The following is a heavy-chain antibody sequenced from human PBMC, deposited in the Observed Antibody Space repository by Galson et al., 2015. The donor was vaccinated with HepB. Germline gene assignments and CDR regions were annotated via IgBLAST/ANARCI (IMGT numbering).Heavy chain of an antibody. J-gene: IGHJ6*02. CDR3: ASLGGIAVAGNYNGMDV. Sequence: SLRLSCAASGFTFSSYSMNWVRQAPGKGLEWVSSISSSSSYIYYADSVKGRFTISRDNAKNSLYLQMNSLRAEDTAVYYCASLGGIAVAGNYNGMDVWGQGTTVTVSS. D-gene: IGHD6-19*01. V-gene: IGHV3-21*01. CDR2: ISSSSSYI. CDR1: GFTFSSYS.